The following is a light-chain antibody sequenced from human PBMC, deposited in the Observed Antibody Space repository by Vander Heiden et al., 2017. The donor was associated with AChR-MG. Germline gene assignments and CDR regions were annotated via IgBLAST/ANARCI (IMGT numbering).Light chain of an antibody. Sequence: QSALPQPRSASGSPGQSITISCTGTSSDVGGYYYVSWYQHHPGKAPRLLIYEVSKRPSGVPERFSGSKSGNTASLTISGLQAEDEADYYCSSYAGRFGEVFGGGTTVTVL. V-gene: IGLV2-11*01. J-gene: IGLJ2*01. CDR1: SSDVGGYYY. CDR3: SSYAGRFGEV. CDR2: EVS.